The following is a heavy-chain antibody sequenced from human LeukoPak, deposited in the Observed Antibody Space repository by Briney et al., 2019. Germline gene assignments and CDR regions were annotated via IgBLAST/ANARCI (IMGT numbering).Heavy chain of an antibody. CDR3: ARLPHLGGHDDY. D-gene: IGHD3-16*01. Sequence: SETLSLTCAVYGGSFSGYYWSWIRQPPGKGLEWIGEINHSGSTNYNPSLKSRVTISVDTSKNQFSLKLSSVTAADTAVYYCARLPHLGGHDDYWGQGTLVTVSS. V-gene: IGHV4-34*01. CDR2: INHSGST. J-gene: IGHJ4*02. CDR1: GGSFSGYY.